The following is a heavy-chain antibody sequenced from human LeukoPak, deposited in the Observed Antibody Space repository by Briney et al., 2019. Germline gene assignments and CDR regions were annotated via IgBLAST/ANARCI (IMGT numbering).Heavy chain of an antibody. J-gene: IGHJ4*02. D-gene: IGHD1-1*01. CDR1: GFTFSDYA. V-gene: IGHV3-30*04. Sequence: AESLRLSCAAYGFTFSDYAMTWVRQIPGKGLEWVAVISYDGSNKYYADSVKGRFTISRDNSKNTLYLQMNSLRAEDMAVYYCAREPDGTSQLDYWGQGTLVTVSS. CDR3: AREPDGTSQLDY. CDR2: ISYDGSNK.